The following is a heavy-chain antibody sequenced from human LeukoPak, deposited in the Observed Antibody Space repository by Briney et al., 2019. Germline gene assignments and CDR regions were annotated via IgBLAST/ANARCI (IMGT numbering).Heavy chain of an antibody. Sequence: PGGPLRLSCAASRFTFSTYAMHWVRQAPGKGLEWVAVMSSDGSTKYYADSVKGRFTISRDNSENTLYLQMNSLRPEDTALYYCARSGYSGRYPAYFDYWGQGTLVAVSS. CDR1: RFTFSTYA. D-gene: IGHD1-26*01. CDR2: MSSDGSTK. V-gene: IGHV3-30-3*01. J-gene: IGHJ4*02. CDR3: ARSGYSGRYPAYFDY.